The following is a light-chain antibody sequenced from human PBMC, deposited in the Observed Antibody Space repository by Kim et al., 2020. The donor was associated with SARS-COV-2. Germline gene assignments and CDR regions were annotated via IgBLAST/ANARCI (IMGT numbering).Light chain of an antibody. CDR2: AAS. CDR3: HQYGNSRYT. Sequence: SPGERATLSCRASQSISSTYLAWYQQKPGQAPRLLIYAASSSATGIPDRFSGSGSGADFTLTISRLEPEDFAVYYCHQYGNSRYTFGQGTKLEI. CDR1: QSISSTY. J-gene: IGKJ2*01. V-gene: IGKV3-20*01.